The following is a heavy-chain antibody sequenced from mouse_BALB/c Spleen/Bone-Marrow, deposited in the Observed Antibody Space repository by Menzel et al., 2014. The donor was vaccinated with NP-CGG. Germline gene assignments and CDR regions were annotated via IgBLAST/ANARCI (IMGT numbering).Heavy chain of an antibody. CDR2: IDPGRGSS. D-gene: IGHD1-1*02. CDR3: ARDGSFAAMDY. V-gene: IGHV1-77*01. Sequence: QVQLKQSGPELVKPGASVKMSCKASGYTFTDYVISWVKQRTGQGLEWIGEIDPGRGSSFYNEKFKAKATLTADKSANTAYMRLSSLTSEDSAVYFCARDGSFAAMDYWGQGTSLTVSS. J-gene: IGHJ4*01. CDR1: GYTFTDYV.